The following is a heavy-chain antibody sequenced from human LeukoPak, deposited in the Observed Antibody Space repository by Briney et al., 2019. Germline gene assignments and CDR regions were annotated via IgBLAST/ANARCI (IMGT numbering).Heavy chain of an antibody. Sequence: GGSLRLSCAASGFTFGSYSMNWVRQAPGKGLEWVSSISSSSSYIYYADSVKGRFTISRDNAKNSLYLQMNSLRAEDTAVYYCARDRLRIMTNGMDVWGQGTTVTVSS. CDR3: ARDRLRIMTNGMDV. CDR1: GFTFGSYS. D-gene: IGHD3-16*01. CDR2: ISSSSSYI. V-gene: IGHV3-21*01. J-gene: IGHJ6*02.